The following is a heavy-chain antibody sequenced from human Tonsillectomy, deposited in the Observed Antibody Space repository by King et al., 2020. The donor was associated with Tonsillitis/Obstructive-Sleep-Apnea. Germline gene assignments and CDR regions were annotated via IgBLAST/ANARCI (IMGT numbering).Heavy chain of an antibody. J-gene: IGHJ4*02. CDR2: ITPIFNTA. CDR1: GGTFSRYA. Sequence: VQLVQSGAEVKKPGSSVKVSCKASGGTFSRYAFSWVRHAPGQGLEWMGGITPIFNTATYAQKFQGRVATTADGSATTAYVELNSLRSDDPAVYYCASRPVGATTGSFDYWGQGTLVTVSS. D-gene: IGHD1-26*01. V-gene: IGHV1-69*01. CDR3: ASRPVGATTGSFDY.